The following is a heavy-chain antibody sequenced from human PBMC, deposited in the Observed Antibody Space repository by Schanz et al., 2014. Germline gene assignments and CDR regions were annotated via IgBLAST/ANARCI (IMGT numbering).Heavy chain of an antibody. J-gene: IGHJ6*03. V-gene: IGHV3-23*01. CDR2: ISGSGGST. CDR1: GFNFSSYA. Sequence: EVQLLESGGGLVEPGGSLRLSCAASGFNFSSYAMSWVRQAPGKGLEWVSAISGSGGSTYYADSVKGRFTISRDNSKNTLYLQMNSLRAEDTAVYYCARVKYCTITRCYRTETEGIYYMDVWGKGTTVTVSS. D-gene: IGHD2-2*01. CDR3: ARVKYCTITRCYRTETEGIYYMDV.